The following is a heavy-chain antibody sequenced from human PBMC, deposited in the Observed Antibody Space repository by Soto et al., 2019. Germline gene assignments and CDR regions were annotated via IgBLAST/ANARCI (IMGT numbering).Heavy chain of an antibody. J-gene: IGHJ4*02. V-gene: IGHV4-34*01. CDR1: GGSFSGYY. Sequence: SETLSLTXAVYGGSFSGYYWSWIRQPPGKGLEWIGEINHSGSTNYNPSLKSRVTISVDTSKNQFSLKLSSVTAADTAVYYCARVGYDILTGYPYFDYWGQGTLVTVSS. CDR3: ARVGYDILTGYPYFDY. D-gene: IGHD3-9*01. CDR2: INHSGST.